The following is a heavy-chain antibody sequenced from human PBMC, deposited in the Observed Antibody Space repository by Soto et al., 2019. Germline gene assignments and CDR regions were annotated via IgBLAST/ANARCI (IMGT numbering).Heavy chain of an antibody. Sequence: QVQLVQSGAEVKKPGASVKVSCKASGYTFTSYGISWVRQAPGQGLEWMGWISAYNGNTNYAQKLQGRVTMTTDTSTSTAYMELRSLRSDDTAVYYCARDPSRIWFGELSLAAFDIWGQVTMVTVSS. J-gene: IGHJ3*02. V-gene: IGHV1-18*01. CDR2: ISAYNGNT. CDR3: ARDPSRIWFGELSLAAFDI. D-gene: IGHD3-10*01. CDR1: GYTFTSYG.